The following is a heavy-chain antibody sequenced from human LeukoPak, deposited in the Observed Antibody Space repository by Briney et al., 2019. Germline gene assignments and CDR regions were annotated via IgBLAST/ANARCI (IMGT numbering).Heavy chain of an antibody. CDR2: ISGSGGST. Sequence: GGSLRLSCAASGFTFSSYAMSWVRQAPGKGLEWVSAISGSGGSTYYADSVKGRFTISRDNSKNTLYLQMNRLRAEDAAVYYCAKEGMVRYFQHWGQGTLVTVSS. CDR3: AKEGMVRYFQH. CDR1: GFTFSSYA. D-gene: IGHD2-21*01. V-gene: IGHV3-23*01. J-gene: IGHJ1*01.